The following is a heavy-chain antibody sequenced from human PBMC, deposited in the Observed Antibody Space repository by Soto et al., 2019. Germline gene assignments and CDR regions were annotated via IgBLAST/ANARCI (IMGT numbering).Heavy chain of an antibody. D-gene: IGHD3-16*01. V-gene: IGHV3-33*01. CDR2: IWYDGSNK. CDR1: GFTFSSYG. CDR3: ARDATGRGDGMDV. Sequence: GGSLRLSCAASGFTFSSYGMHWVRQAPGKGLEWVAVIWYDGSNKYYADSVKGRFTISRDNSKNTLYLQMNSLSAEDTAVYYCARDATGRGDGMDVWGQGTTVTVSS. J-gene: IGHJ6*02.